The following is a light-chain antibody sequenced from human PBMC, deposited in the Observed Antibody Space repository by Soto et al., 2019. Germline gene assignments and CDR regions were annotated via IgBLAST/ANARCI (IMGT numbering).Light chain of an antibody. J-gene: IGKJ4*01. CDR3: QLYDASRLT. Sequence: EMVLTQSPGTLYLSPGERATLSCRASQSISSIYFAWYQQKPGQAPRLLLYGAFRRATGIPDKFSGSGSGTDFTLTISRLEHEDFAVYYCQLYDASRLTFGGGTKVEIK. V-gene: IGKV3-20*01. CDR2: GAF. CDR1: QSISSIY.